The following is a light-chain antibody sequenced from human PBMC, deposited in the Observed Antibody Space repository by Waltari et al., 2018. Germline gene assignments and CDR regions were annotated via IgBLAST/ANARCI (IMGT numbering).Light chain of an antibody. Sequence: EIVLTQSPATLSLSPGERATLSCRASQSVSSYLAWYQQKPGQAPRLLIYDASNRATGIPARFSGSGSGTDFTLTISSLEPKDFAVYYCQRRSNWPPNTFGGGTKVEIK. V-gene: IGKV3-11*01. CDR1: QSVSSY. CDR2: DAS. CDR3: QRRSNWPPNT. J-gene: IGKJ4*01.